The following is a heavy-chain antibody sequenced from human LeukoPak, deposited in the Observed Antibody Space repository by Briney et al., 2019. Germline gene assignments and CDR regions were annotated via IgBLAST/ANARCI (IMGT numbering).Heavy chain of an antibody. V-gene: IGHV3-23*01. J-gene: IGHJ4*02. CDR2: ISGGGDTT. CDR3: VKDRSGWYSYFHS. Sequence: GGSLRLSCGVSGFAFASFPMSWVRQAPGKGPEWVSTISGGGDTTYYADSEKGRVTISRDNSKNTLYLQMNSLRAEDTAVYYCVKDRSGWYSYFHSWGQGALVTVSS. D-gene: IGHD6-19*01. CDR1: GFAFASFP.